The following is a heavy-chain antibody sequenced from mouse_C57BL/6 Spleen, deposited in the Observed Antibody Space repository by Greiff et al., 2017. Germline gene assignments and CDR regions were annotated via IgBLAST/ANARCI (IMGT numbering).Heavy chain of an antibody. CDR3: AKEGITRVVDYFDY. CDR2: ISDGGSYT. D-gene: IGHD1-1*01. CDR1: GFTFSSYA. V-gene: IGHV5-4*01. J-gene: IGHJ2*01. Sequence: EVQLVESGGGLVKPGGSLKLSCAASGFTFSSYAMSWVRQTPEKRLEWVATISDGGSYTYYPDNVKGRFTISRDNAKNNLYLQKSHLKSEDTAMYYCAKEGITRVVDYFDYWGQGTTLTVSS.